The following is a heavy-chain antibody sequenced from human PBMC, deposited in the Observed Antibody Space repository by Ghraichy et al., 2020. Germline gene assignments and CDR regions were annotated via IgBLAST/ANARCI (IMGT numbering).Heavy chain of an antibody. V-gene: IGHV4-4*09. Sequence: SETLSLTCTVSGDSISSYYWNWIRQTPGRGLEWIANIRPGGSTNYNPSLKSRVPLSVDTSLNHFSLMLKSVTAADTAVYYCARRVDYARAFLDYWGQGLLVSVSS. CDR3: ARRVDYARAFLDY. D-gene: IGHD4-17*01. J-gene: IGHJ4*02. CDR2: IRPGGST. CDR1: GDSISSYY.